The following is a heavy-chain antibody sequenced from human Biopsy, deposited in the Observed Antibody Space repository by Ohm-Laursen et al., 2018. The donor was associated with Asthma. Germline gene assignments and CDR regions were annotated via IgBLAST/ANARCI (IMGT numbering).Heavy chain of an antibody. V-gene: IGHV4-59*11. Sequence: GTLSLTCAVSGGSIRSHDWTWIRLPPGKGLEYIGDVSHTGSTNYNPSLKSRVTMSLDTSKNQFSLRLTSVTPADTAVYYCARLADCSGGACYSYGRFDPWGHGTRVTVSS. CDR1: GGSIRSHD. D-gene: IGHD2-15*01. CDR2: VSHTGST. CDR3: ARLADCSGGACYSYGRFDP. J-gene: IGHJ5*02.